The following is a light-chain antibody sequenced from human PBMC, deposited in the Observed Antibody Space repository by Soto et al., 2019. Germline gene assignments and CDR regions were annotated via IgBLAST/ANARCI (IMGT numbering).Light chain of an antibody. Sequence: QSALTQPASVSGSPGQSITISCTGTSSDVGGYNYVCWFQQHPGKAPKLMIYDVSNRPSGVSNRFSGSKSGNTASLTISGLQAEDEADYCCNSYTSGSTWVFGGGTKLTVL. CDR2: DVS. CDR1: SSDVGGYNY. J-gene: IGLJ3*02. CDR3: NSYTSGSTWV. V-gene: IGLV2-14*01.